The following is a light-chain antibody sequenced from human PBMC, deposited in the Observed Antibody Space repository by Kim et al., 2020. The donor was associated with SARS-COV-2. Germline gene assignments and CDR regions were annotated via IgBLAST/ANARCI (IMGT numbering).Light chain of an antibody. Sequence: PGERSSSTCGGDKIGDSNVHRYKKRPGQAQVTVISDDSDRPSVIPERFSGSNDGNTATLTINRVEAVDEADYYCQVWDGSSDHWVFGGGTQLTVL. J-gene: IGLJ3*02. V-gene: IGLV3-21*02. CDR2: DDS. CDR3: QVWDGSSDHWV. CDR1: KIGDSN.